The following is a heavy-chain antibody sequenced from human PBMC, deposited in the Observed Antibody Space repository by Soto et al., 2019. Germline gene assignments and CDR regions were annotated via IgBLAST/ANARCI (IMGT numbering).Heavy chain of an antibody. J-gene: IGHJ6*02. D-gene: IGHD3-3*01. CDR3: TRDGPEYYDFCSERLHLGSGYYYYGMDV. CDR1: GFTFGDYA. Sequence: GGSLRLSCTASGFTFGDYAMSWVRQAPGKGLEWVGFIRSKAYGGTTEYAASVKGRFTISRDDSKSIAYLQMNSLKTEDTAVYYCTRDGPEYYDFCSERLHLGSGYYYYGMDVWGQGTTVTVSS. V-gene: IGHV3-49*04. CDR2: IRSKAYGGTT.